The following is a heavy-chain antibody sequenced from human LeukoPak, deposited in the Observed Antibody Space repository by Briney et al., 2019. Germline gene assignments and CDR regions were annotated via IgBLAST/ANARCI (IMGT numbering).Heavy chain of an antibody. CDR3: GRLAHNAWYAIDF. J-gene: IGHJ4*02. Sequence: HPGGSLRLSCSVSGFTFSSYAMHWVRQAPGKGLEYVSVIRSDGVDVYYTDSVKGRFTISRDNSKNTLYLQMSSLRPEDTAVYYCGRLAHNAWYAIDFWGQGALVTVSS. CDR1: GFTFSSYA. V-gene: IGHV3-64D*06. D-gene: IGHD2-2*01. CDR2: IRSDGVDV.